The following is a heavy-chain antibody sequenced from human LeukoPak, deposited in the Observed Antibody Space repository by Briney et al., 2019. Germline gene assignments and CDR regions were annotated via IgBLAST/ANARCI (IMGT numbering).Heavy chain of an antibody. CDR3: ARGRSSSYFYYYYMDV. V-gene: IGHV4-38-2*02. D-gene: IGHD6-6*01. J-gene: IGHJ6*03. CDR2: MYHSGST. CDR1: GYSISSGHY. Sequence: SETLSLTCTVSGYSISSGHYWGWIRQPPGKGLEWIGSMYHSGSTYYNPPLKSRVTISVDTSKNQFSLKLSSVTAADTAVYYCARGRSSSYFYYYYMDVWGKGTTVTVSS.